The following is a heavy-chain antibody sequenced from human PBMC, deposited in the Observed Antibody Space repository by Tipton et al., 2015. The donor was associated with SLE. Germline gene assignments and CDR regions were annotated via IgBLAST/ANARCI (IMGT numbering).Heavy chain of an antibody. V-gene: IGHV4-61*01. CDR3: ARRDSGWLWYFDL. CDR1: GFSVSSANYY. D-gene: IGHD6-19*01. Sequence: TLSLTCTVSGFSVSSANYYWSWIRQPPGKGLEWIGYIYHSGSTYYNPSLKSRVTISVDTSKNQFSLKLSSVTAADTAVYYCARRDSGWLWYFDLWGRGTLVTVSS. J-gene: IGHJ2*01. CDR2: IYHSGST.